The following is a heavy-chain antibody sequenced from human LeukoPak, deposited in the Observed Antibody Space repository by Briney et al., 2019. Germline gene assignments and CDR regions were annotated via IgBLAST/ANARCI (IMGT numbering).Heavy chain of an antibody. D-gene: IGHD3-10*01. V-gene: IGHV3-74*01. CDR1: GFTFSNYW. J-gene: IGHJ3*02. Sequence: GGSLRLSCAASGFTFSNYWMHWVRQAPGKGLVWVSRINSDGSSTSYADSVKGRFTISRDNAKNTLYLQMNSLRAEDTAVYYCARLRFYGSGSFDIWGQGTMVTVSS. CDR2: INSDGSST. CDR3: ARLRFYGSGSFDI.